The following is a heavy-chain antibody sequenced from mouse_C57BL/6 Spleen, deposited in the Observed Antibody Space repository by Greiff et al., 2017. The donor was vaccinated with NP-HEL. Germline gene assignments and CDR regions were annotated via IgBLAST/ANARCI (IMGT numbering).Heavy chain of an antibody. Sequence: QVQLKESGPGLVAPSQSLSITCTVSGFSLTSYGVDWVRQPPGKGLEWLGVIWGGGSTNYNSALMSRLNISKANSKSHVFLKMNSLQTDDTAMYYGAKHGDYYESSKGWYFDVWGTGTTVTVSS. CDR2: IWGGGST. J-gene: IGHJ1*03. CDR1: GFSLTSYG. V-gene: IGHV2-9*01. D-gene: IGHD1-1*01. CDR3: AKHGDYYESSKGWYFDV.